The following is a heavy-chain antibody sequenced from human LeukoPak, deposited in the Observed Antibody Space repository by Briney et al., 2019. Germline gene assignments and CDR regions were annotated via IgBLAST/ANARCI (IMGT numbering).Heavy chain of an antibody. CDR1: GFTFSSSA. CDR2: IAHHGNNK. D-gene: IGHD2-8*02. CDR3: AKDGSWSCTD. J-gene: IGHJ4*02. V-gene: IGHV3-30*02. Sequence: GGSLRLSCAASGFTFSSSAMHWVRQGPGKGLEWVADIAHHGNNKYYADSVKGRFTISRDNSKRTLYLQMNSLRADDTAVYYCAKDGSWSCTDWGQGALVTVSS.